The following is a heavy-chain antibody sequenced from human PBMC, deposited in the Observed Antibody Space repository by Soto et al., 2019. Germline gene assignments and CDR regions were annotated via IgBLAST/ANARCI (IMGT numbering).Heavy chain of an antibody. V-gene: IGHV3-23*01. J-gene: IGHJ4*02. CDR2: ISGSGGST. CDR1: GFTFSSYA. D-gene: IGHD6-13*01. Sequence: EVQLLESGGGLVQPGGSLRLSCAASGFTFSSYAMSWVRQAPGKGLEWVSAISGSGGSTYYADSVKGRFTISRDNSKNTLYLQMNSLRAEDTAVYYCAKAFVRDSSSLYIWEYYFDYWGQGTLVTVSS. CDR3: AKAFVRDSSSLYIWEYYFDY.